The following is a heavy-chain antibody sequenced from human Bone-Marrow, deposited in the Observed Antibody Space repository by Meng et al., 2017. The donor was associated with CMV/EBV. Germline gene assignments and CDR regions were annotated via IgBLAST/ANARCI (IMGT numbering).Heavy chain of an antibody. CDR3: ARADQAVAGTWDY. J-gene: IGHJ4*02. CDR1: GFTFSSYG. D-gene: IGHD6-19*01. V-gene: IGHV3-33*01. CDR2: IWYDGSNK. Sequence: GGPLRLSCAASGFTFSSYGMHWVRQAPGKGLEWVAVIWYDGSNKYYADSVKGRFTISRDNSKNTLYLQMNSLRAEDTAVYYCARADQAVAGTWDYWGQGTLVTVSS.